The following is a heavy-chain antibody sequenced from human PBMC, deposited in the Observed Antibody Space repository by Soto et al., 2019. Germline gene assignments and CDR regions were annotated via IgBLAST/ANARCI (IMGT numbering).Heavy chain of an antibody. D-gene: IGHD3-3*01. CDR3: ARGDFWSGYYEGFDY. V-gene: IGHV4-38-2*01. J-gene: IGHJ4*02. CDR2: IYHSGST. Sequence: PSETLSLTCAVSGYSISSGYYWGWIRQPPGKGLEWIGGIYHSGSTYYNPSLKSRVTISVDTSKNQFSLKLSSVTAADTAVYYCARGDFWSGYYEGFDYWGQGTLVTVSS. CDR1: GYSISSGYY.